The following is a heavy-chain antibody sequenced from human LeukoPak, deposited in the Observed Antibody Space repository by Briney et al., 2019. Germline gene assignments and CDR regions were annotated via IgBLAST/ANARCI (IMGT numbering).Heavy chain of an antibody. J-gene: IGHJ3*02. V-gene: IGHV3-21*04. CDR2: ISSSSSYI. D-gene: IGHD3-10*01. CDR1: GFTFSNYI. CDR3: AKDLDNYYGSGSYGLGNAFDI. Sequence: GGSLRLSCAASGFTFSNYIMNWVRQAPGKGLEWVSSISSSSSYIYYADSVKGRFTISRDNAKNSLYLQMNSLRAEDTALYYCAKDLDNYYGSGSYGLGNAFDIWGQGTMVTVSS.